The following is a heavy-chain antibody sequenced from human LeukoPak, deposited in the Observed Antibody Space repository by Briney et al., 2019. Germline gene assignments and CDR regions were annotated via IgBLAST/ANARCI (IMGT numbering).Heavy chain of an antibody. V-gene: IGHV1-69*05. Sequence: GASVKVSCKASGGTFSSYAISWVRQAPGQGLEWMGRIIPIFGTANYAQKFQGRVTITTDESTSTAYMELSSLRSEDTAVYYCAMTSSGYYYMWGQGTLVTVSS. CDR3: AMTSSGYYYM. J-gene: IGHJ4*02. D-gene: IGHD3-22*01. CDR1: GGTFSSYA. CDR2: IIPIFGTA.